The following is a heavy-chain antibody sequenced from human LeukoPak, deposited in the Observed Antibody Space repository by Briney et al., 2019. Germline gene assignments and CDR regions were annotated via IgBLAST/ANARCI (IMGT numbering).Heavy chain of an antibody. J-gene: IGHJ6*03. CDR1: GYSISSGYY. CDR3: ASPAAGNNYYYYYYMDV. D-gene: IGHD6-13*01. CDR2: FYHGGST. V-gene: IGHV4-38-2*02. Sequence: SETLSLTCTVSGYSISSGYYWDWIRQPPGKGLEWIGTFYHGGSTYYNPSLKSRVTISVDTSKNQFSLKLSSVTAADTAVYYCASPAAGNNYYYYYYMDVWGKGTTVTVSS.